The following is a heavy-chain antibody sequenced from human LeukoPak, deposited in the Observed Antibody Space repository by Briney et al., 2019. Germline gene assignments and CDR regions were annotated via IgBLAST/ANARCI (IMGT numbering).Heavy chain of an antibody. CDR1: GGTFSSYA. CDR3: ASLGPTTVVTHYYYMDV. V-gene: IGHV1-69*13. Sequence: EASVKVSCKASGGTFSSYAISWVRQAPGQGLEWMGGIIPIFGTANYAQKFQGRVTITADESTSTAYMELSSLRSEDTAVYYCASLGPTTVVTHYYYMDVWGKGTTVTVSS. J-gene: IGHJ6*03. D-gene: IGHD4-23*01. CDR2: IIPIFGTA.